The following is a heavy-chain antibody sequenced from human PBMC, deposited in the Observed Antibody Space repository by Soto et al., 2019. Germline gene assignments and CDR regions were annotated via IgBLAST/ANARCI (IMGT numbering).Heavy chain of an antibody. V-gene: IGHV4-34*01. Sequence: KPSETLSLTCAVYGGSFSGYYWSWIRQPPGKGLEWIGEINHSGSTNYNPSLKSRVTISVDTSKNQFSLKLSSVTAADTAVYYCARGNLRYFDWLLSYNWFDPWDQEPWSPSPQ. CDR3: ARGNLRYFDWLLSYNWFDP. J-gene: IGHJ5*02. CDR1: GGSFSGYY. CDR2: INHSGST. D-gene: IGHD3-9*01.